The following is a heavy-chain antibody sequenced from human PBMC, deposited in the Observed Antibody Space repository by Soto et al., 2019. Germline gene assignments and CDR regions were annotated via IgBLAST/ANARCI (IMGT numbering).Heavy chain of an antibody. D-gene: IGHD2-2*01. V-gene: IGHV3-30*18. CDR1: GFTFSSYG. CDR2: ISYDGSNK. CDR3: AKSAGVVPAAMVWYFDL. Sequence: PGGSLRLSCAASGFTFSSYGMHWVRQAPGKGLEWVAVISYDGSNKYYADSVKGRFTISRDNSKNTLYLQMNSLRAEDTAVYYCAKSAGVVPAAMVWYFDLWGRGTMVTVSS. J-gene: IGHJ2*01.